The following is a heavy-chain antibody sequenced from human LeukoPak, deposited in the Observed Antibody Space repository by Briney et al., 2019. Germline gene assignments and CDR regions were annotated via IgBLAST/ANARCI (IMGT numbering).Heavy chain of an antibody. Sequence: ASVKVSCKASGNSFTGYYIHWVRQAPGQGLEWMGWINPDGGDTNYAQKFQGRVTMTRDTSITTAYMELSRLRSDDTAVYYCARNGRYYSSCYPFDYWGQGTLVTVSS. CDR2: INPDGGDT. V-gene: IGHV1-2*02. CDR3: ARNGRYYSSCYPFDY. J-gene: IGHJ4*02. D-gene: IGHD3-22*01. CDR1: GNSFTGYY.